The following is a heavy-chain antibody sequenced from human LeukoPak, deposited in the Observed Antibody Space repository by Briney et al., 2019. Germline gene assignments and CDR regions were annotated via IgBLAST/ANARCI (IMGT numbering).Heavy chain of an antibody. J-gene: IGHJ4*02. CDR1: GDSISSCY. D-gene: IGHD6-6*01. Sequence: SETLSLTCTVSGDSISSCYWSWIRQPAEKGLEWIGRICTSGTINYNPSLKNRVTMSVDTSKNQFSLKLTSVTAADTAVYYCARDRDYSNSLEYWGQGTLVTVSS. CDR2: ICTSGTI. CDR3: ARDRDYSNSLEY. V-gene: IGHV4-4*07.